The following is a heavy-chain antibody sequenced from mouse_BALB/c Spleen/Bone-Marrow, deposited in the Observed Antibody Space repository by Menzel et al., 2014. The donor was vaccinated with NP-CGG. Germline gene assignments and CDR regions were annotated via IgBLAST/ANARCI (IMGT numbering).Heavy chain of an antibody. D-gene: IGHD1-1*01. V-gene: IGHV4-1*02. Sequence: EVKLMESGGGLVQPGGSLKLSCAASGFDFSRYWMSWVRLAPGKGLEWIGEINPDSRTINYSPSLKDKFIISRDNAKNTLYLRLNKVRSEDTALYYCARPDYYGYLNYWGQGTTLTVSS. CDR2: INPDSRTI. CDR3: ARPDYYGYLNY. J-gene: IGHJ2*01. CDR1: GFDFSRYW.